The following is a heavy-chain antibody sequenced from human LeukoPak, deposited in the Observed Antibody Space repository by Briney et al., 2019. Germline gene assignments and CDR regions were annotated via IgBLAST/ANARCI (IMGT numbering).Heavy chain of an antibody. CDR3: ARRKGSATGNWFDP. J-gene: IGHJ5*02. Sequence: SETLSLTCTVSGGSISSYYWSWIRKPPGTGLELIGYIYYSGSTNYNPSLTSRVTISVDMAKNQFSLKLSSVTAADTAVYYCARRKGSATGNWFDPWGQGTLVTVSS. CDR2: IYYSGST. CDR1: GGSISSYY. V-gene: IGHV4-59*08. D-gene: IGHD5-12*01.